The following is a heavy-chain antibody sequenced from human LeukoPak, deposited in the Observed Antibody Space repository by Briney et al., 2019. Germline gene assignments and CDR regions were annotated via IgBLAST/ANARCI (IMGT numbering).Heavy chain of an antibody. CDR3: ARPYYYDSRIDP. CDR1: GVSISSGDYY. Sequence: SETLSLTCTVSGVSISSGDYYWSWIRQPPGKGLEWIGYMYSSGSTYYNPSLKSRATISVDTSKNQFSLKLISVTAADTAVYYCARPYYYDSRIDPWGQGTLVTVSS. J-gene: IGHJ5*02. D-gene: IGHD3-22*01. CDR2: MYSSGST. V-gene: IGHV4-30-4*01.